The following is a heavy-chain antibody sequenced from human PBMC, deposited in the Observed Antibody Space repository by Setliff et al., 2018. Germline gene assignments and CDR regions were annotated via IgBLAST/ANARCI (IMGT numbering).Heavy chain of an antibody. V-gene: IGHV7-4-1*02. CDR1: GYTFSSYA. J-gene: IGHJ6*03. CDR2: INTNTGNP. CDR3: ARASRFGTVKWRGDYYMDV. D-gene: IGHD3-10*01. Sequence: ASVKVSCKASGYTFSSYAMNWVRQAPGQGLEWMGWINTNTGNPTYAQDFTGRFVFSLDTSVSTAYLQISSLKPEDTAVYYCARASRFGTVKWRGDYYMDVWGKGTTVTVS.